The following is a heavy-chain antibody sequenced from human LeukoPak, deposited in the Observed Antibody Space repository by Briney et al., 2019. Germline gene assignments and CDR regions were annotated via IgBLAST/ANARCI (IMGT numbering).Heavy chain of an antibody. J-gene: IGHJ4*02. CDR3: ARVIAVAGIYYFDY. V-gene: IGHV4-59*01. CDR2: IYYSGST. D-gene: IGHD6-19*01. Sequence: SETLSLTCTVSGGSISSYYWSWIRQPPGKGLGWIGYIYYSGSTNYNPSLKSRVTISVDTSKNQFSLKLSSVTAADTAVYYCARVIAVAGIYYFDYWGQGTLVTVSS. CDR1: GGSISSYY.